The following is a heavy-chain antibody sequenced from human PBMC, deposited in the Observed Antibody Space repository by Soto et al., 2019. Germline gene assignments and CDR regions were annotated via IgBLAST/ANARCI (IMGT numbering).Heavy chain of an antibody. D-gene: IGHD3-22*01. J-gene: IGHJ4*02. CDR2: IRSKANNYAT. Sequence: EMQLVESGGGLVQPGGSLRLSCATSGFTFSTSAMHWVRQVSGKGLEWIARIRSKANNYATTYAPSVKGRFTISRDDSENTVYLHMNSLKIEDTAVYYCATDTKWFFDYWGQGTLVTVSS. CDR1: GFTFSTSA. V-gene: IGHV3-73*02. CDR3: ATDTKWFFDY.